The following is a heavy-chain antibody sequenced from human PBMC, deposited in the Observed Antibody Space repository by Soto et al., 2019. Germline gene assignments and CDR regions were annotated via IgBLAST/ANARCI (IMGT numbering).Heavy chain of an antibody. Sequence: PGGSLRLSCAASGFTFSSYSMNWVRQAPGKGLEWVSSISSSSSYIYYADSVKGRFTISRDNAKNSLYLQMNSLRAEDTAVYYCARDLEYSSSAKTFDYWGQGTLVTVSS. D-gene: IGHD6-6*01. CDR1: GFTFSSYS. CDR2: ISSSSSYI. V-gene: IGHV3-21*01. CDR3: ARDLEYSSSAKTFDY. J-gene: IGHJ4*02.